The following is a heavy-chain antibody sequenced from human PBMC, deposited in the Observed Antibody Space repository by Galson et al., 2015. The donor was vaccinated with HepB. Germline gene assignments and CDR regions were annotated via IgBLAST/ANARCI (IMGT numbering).Heavy chain of an antibody. Sequence: LSLTCNVSGDSISSYYWSWIRQAPGTGLDWIGYISYSGSTNYNPSLKSRVTISADTSKSQLSLKLSPVTAADTAVYYCARLRTGWGSGPLYYYYYMDVWGKGTTVTVSS. CDR3: ARLRTGWGSGPLYYYYYMDV. CDR2: ISYSGST. V-gene: IGHV4-59*01. D-gene: IGHD3-16*01. J-gene: IGHJ6*03. CDR1: GDSISSYY.